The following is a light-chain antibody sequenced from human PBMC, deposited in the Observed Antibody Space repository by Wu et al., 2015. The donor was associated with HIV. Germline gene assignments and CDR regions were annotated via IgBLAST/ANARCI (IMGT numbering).Light chain of an antibody. CDR2: ETS. J-gene: IGKJ2*01. CDR1: QTVTDSK. CDR3: QQYNMWPFN. Sequence: EIVLTQSPDTLSLSPGERATLSCRASQTVTDSKLAWYQQKPGQAPRLLIYETSSRATGIPYRFSGSGSGTEFTLTISSLQSEDFAVYYCQQYNMWPFNFGPGTKLEIK. V-gene: IGKV3D-15*01.